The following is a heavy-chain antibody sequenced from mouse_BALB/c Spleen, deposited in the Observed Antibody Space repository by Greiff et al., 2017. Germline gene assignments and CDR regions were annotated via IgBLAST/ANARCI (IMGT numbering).Heavy chain of an antibody. CDR2: ISSGGST. J-gene: IGHJ2*01. D-gene: IGHD2-3*01. Sequence: EVHLVESGGGLVKPGGSLKLSCAASGFTFSSYAMSWVRQTPEKRLEWVASISSGGSTYYPDSVKGRFTISRDNARNILYLQMSSLRSEDTAMYYCAREVYQIYDGYSLFDYWGQGTTLTVSS. CDR1: GFTFSSYA. V-gene: IGHV5-6-5*01. CDR3: AREVYQIYDGYSLFDY.